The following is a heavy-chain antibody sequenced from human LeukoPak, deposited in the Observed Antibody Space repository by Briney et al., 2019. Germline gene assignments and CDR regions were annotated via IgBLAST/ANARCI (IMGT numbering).Heavy chain of an antibody. J-gene: IGHJ4*02. CDR1: GYTLTELS. V-gene: IGHV1-24*01. Sequence: EASVKVSCKVSGYTLTELSMHWVRQAPGKGLEWMGGFDPEDGETIYAQKFQGRVTMTEDTSTDTAYMELSSLRSEDTAVYYCARGGAYYDSSGSPTPGDYWGQGTLVTVSS. CDR3: ARGGAYYDSSGSPTPGDY. CDR2: FDPEDGET. D-gene: IGHD3-22*01.